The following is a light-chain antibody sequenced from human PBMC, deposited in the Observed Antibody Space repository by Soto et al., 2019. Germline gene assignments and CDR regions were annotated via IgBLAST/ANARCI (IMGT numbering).Light chain of an antibody. J-gene: IGLJ2*01. CDR2: DVS. V-gene: IGLV2-14*01. CDR1: SSDVGFYNY. Sequence: QSVLTQPASVSGSPGQSITISCTGTSSDVGFYNYVVWYQQHPSKAPKVMIYDVSNRPSGVSNRFSGSKSGNTASLTISGLQAEDEADYYCSSYTTSSTVIFGGGTKVTVL. CDR3: SSYTTSSTVI.